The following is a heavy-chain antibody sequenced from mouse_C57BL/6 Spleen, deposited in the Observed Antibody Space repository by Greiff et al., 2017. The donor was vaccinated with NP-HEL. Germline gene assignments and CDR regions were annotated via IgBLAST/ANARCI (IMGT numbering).Heavy chain of an antibody. CDR2: IYPGDGDT. CDR3: ARSPITAVVASDY. V-gene: IGHV1-80*01. D-gene: IGHD1-1*01. Sequence: QVQLQQSGAELVKPGASVKISCKASGYAFSSYWMNWVKQRPGKGLEWIGQIYPGDGDTNYNGKFKGKATLTADKSSSTAYMQLSSLTAEDSAVYFCARSPITAVVASDYWGQGTTLTVSS. J-gene: IGHJ2*01. CDR1: GYAFSSYW.